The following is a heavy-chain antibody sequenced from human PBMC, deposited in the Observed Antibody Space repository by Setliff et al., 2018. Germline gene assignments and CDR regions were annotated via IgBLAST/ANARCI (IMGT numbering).Heavy chain of an antibody. V-gene: IGHV1-2*02. CDR3: ARARHFGMDV. Sequence: RASVKVSCKASGYIFSDHYMHWVRQAPGKGLEWMGWINSSGGDTNYAQTFEGRLTLTRDTSIRTTYMELATLRSDDTAVYYCARARHFGMDVWGQGTTVTVSS. CDR1: GYIFSDHY. CDR2: INSSGGDT. J-gene: IGHJ6*02.